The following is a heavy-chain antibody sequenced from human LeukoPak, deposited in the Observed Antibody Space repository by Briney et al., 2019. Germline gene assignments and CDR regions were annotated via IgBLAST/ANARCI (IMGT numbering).Heavy chain of an antibody. J-gene: IGHJ6*03. CDR1: GGSISSHY. V-gene: IGHV4-59*11. CDR3: ARVTYDFWSGFRTAVYYYYYMDV. CDR2: IYYSGST. D-gene: IGHD3-3*01. Sequence: SETLSLTCTVSGGSISSHYWSWIRQPPGKGLEWIGYIYYSGSTNYSPSLKSRVTISVDTSKNQFSLKLSSVTAADTAVYYCARVTYDFWSGFRTAVYYYYYMDVWGKGTTVTVSS.